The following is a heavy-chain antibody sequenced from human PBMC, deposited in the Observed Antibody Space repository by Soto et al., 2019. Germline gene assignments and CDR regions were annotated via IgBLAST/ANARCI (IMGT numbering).Heavy chain of an antibody. CDR2: IYYSGST. Sequence: SETLSLTCTVSGGSISSYYWSWIRQPPGKGLEWIGYIYYSGSTNYNPSLKSRVTISVDTSKNQFSLKLSSVTAADTAVYYCARVASGYDISYYYYYMDVWGKGTTVTVSS. D-gene: IGHD5-12*01. CDR1: GGSISSYY. V-gene: IGHV4-59*01. J-gene: IGHJ6*03. CDR3: ARVASGYDISYYYYYMDV.